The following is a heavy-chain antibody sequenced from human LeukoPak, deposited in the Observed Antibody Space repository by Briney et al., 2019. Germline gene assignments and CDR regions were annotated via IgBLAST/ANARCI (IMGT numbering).Heavy chain of an antibody. D-gene: IGHD6-6*01. V-gene: IGHV3-23*01. Sequence: GGSLRLSCAASGFTFSSYAMSWVRQAPGKGLEWVSAISGSGGSTYYADSVKGRFTISRDNSKNTLYLQMSTLRAEDTATYYCAKGQERTRIAARPSALDFWGQGTRVTVSS. CDR1: GFTFSSYA. CDR2: ISGSGGST. J-gene: IGHJ4*02. CDR3: AKGQERTRIAARPSALDF.